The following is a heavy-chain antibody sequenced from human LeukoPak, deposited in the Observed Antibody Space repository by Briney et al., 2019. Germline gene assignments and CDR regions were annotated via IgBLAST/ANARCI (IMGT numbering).Heavy chain of an antibody. CDR1: GFPFSSHA. CDR2: ISNGKT. Sequence: GGSLRLSCAASGFPFSSHAMSWVRQPPGKGLEWVAAISNGKTYYADSVRGRFAISRDDSTNTVHLHMNSLRDEDTALYHCVREAGYCAPVCVKTNWFDPWGQGTLVTVSS. D-gene: IGHD2-15*01. J-gene: IGHJ5*02. V-gene: IGHV3-23*01. CDR3: VREAGYCAPVCVKTNWFDP.